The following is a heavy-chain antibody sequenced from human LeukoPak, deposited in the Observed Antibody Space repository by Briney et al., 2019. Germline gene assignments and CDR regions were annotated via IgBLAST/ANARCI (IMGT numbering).Heavy chain of an antibody. J-gene: IGHJ4*02. CDR1: GGSISSYY. Sequence: PSETLSLTCTVSGGSISSYYWNWIRQPPGKGLEWIGHIYYSGSTNYNPSLKSRVTTSVDTSKTQFSLKLSSVTAADTAVYYCARAWGFFDHWGQGTLVTVSS. V-gene: IGHV4-59*01. CDR2: IYYSGST. D-gene: IGHD7-27*01. CDR3: ARAWGFFDH.